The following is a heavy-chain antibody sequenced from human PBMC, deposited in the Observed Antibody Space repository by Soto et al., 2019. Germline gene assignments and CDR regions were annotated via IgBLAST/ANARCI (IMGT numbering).Heavy chain of an antibody. V-gene: IGHV1-69*04. D-gene: IGHD2-2*02. J-gene: IGHJ6*03. Sequence: QVQLVHSGAEVKKPGSSVKVSCKASGGTFSSYTISWVRQAPGQGLEWMGRIIPILGIANYAQKFQGRVTITADKSTSTAYMELSSLRSEDTAVYYCARDAEGYCSSTSCSTPYYYYMDVWGKGTTVTVSS. CDR1: GGTFSSYT. CDR3: ARDAEGYCSSTSCSTPYYYYMDV. CDR2: IIPILGIA.